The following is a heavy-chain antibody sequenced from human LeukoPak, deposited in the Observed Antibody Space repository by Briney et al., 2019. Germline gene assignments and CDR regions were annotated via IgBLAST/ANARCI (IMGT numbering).Heavy chain of an antibody. CDR3: AKGFLLDFWNALDP. CDR2: VRGSGGGT. V-gene: IGHV3-23*01. J-gene: IGHJ5*02. D-gene: IGHD3-3*01. CDR1: GFTYSSCA. Sequence: GGSLRLSCAASGFTYSSCAMSWVRQAPGKGLEWVSTVRGSGGGTYYADSVKGRFTFSRDNSKNPLYLQMNSLSAEDTAVYYCAKGFLLDFWNALDPWGQGTLVTVSS.